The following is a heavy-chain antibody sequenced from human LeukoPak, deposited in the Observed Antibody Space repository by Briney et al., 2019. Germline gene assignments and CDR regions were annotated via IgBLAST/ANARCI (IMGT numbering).Heavy chain of an antibody. CDR1: GFTFATYW. D-gene: IGHD3-22*01. V-gene: IGHV3-7*01. J-gene: IGHJ4*01. CDR2: INPDGSQK. CDR3: ATSAHSSGND. Sequence: GGSLRLSCAVSGFTFATYWVSWVRQAPGKGRECVANINPDGSQKYYLDSVKGRFTISRDNAKNALYLEMNSLRAEDTALYYCATSAHSSGNDWGHGTLVTVSS.